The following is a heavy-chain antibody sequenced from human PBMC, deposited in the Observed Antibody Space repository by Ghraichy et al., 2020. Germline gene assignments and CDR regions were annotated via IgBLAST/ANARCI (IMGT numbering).Heavy chain of an antibody. J-gene: IGHJ4*02. V-gene: IGHV3-23*01. CDR1: GFTFSSYA. CDR2: ISGSGIST. CDR3: AKVHSSGWYQVKSGPFDS. D-gene: IGHD6-19*01. Sequence: GGSLRLSCAASGFTFSSYAMSWVRQAPGKGLECVSSISGSGISTYYADSVKGRFTISRDNSKNTLYLQMNSLRSEDTAVYYCAKVHSSGWYQVKSGPFDSCGQGILATVSS.